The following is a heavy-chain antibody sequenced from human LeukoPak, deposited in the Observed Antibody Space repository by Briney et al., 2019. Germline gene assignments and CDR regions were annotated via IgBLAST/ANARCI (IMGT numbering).Heavy chain of an antibody. Sequence: ASVKVSCKASGYTFTSYGISWVRQAPGQGLEWMGWISAYNGNTNYAQKLQGRVTMTTDTSTSTAYMELRSLRSEDTAVYYCARVSIGYCSGGSCYSFVYWGQGTLVTVSS. J-gene: IGHJ4*02. CDR2: ISAYNGNT. V-gene: IGHV1-18*01. D-gene: IGHD2-15*01. CDR3: ARVSIGYCSGGSCYSFVY. CDR1: GYTFTSYG.